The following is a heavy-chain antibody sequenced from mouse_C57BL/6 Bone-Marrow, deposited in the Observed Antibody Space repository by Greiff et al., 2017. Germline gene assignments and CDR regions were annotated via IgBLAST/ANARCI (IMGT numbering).Heavy chain of an antibody. Sequence: QVQLQQPGAELVKPGASVTLSCTASGYTFTSYWITWVKQRPGQGLEWIGDIYPGSGSTNYNATFKSKATLTVDTSSSTAYMQLSSLTSEGSAVYYCANMFFAYWGQGTLVTVSA. CDR2: IYPGSGST. J-gene: IGHJ3*01. CDR3: ANMFFAY. V-gene: IGHV1-55*01. CDR1: GYTFTSYW.